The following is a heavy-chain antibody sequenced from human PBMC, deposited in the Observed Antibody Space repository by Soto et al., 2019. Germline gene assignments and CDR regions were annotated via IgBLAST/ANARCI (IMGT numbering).Heavy chain of an antibody. CDR1: GLTINNYA. Sequence: QVQLVESGGGVVQPGRSLRLSCAASGLTINNYAMHWVRQAPGKGLEWVAVISSDGNKKEYGDSAKGRFTISRDNSKNTLYLQMNSLRPEDTAVYYCARDWGLDLLLQARFDYWGQGTLVTVSS. CDR2: ISSDGNKK. J-gene: IGHJ4*02. V-gene: IGHV3-30*03. CDR3: ARDWGLDLLLQARFDY. D-gene: IGHD3-9*01.